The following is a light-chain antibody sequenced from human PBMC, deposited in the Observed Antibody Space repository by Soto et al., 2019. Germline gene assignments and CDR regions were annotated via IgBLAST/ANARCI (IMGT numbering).Light chain of an antibody. CDR1: SSDVGGYNY. V-gene: IGLV2-14*01. CDR3: SSYTSSSTLG. Sequence: QSALTPPASVSGSPGQSITISCTGTSSDVGGYNYVSWYQQHPGKAPKLMIYDVSNRPSGVSNRFSGSKSGNTASLTISGLQAEDEADYYCSSYTSSSTLGFGTGTKLTV. J-gene: IGLJ1*01. CDR2: DVS.